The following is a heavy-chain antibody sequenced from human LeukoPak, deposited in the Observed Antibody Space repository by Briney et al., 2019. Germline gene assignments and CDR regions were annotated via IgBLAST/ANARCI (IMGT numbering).Heavy chain of an antibody. CDR1: GDSIGRYY. J-gene: IGHJ4*02. CDR2: IYYSGTT. D-gene: IGHD5-24*01. Sequence: SETLSLTCTVSGDSIGRYYWAWIRQPPGKGLEWIGYIYYSGTTKYNPSLKSRFTISVDTSKSQSSLNVRSVTAADTAVYYCARGREDGYNFGRYFDYWGQGTLVTVSS. V-gene: IGHV4-59*08. CDR3: ARGREDGYNFGRYFDY.